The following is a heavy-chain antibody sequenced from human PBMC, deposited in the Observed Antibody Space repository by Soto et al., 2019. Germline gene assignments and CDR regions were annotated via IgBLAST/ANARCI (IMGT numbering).Heavy chain of an antibody. V-gene: IGHV4-39*01. D-gene: IGHD5-12*01. J-gene: IGHJ3*02. Sequence: SETLSLTCTVSGGSISSSSYYWGWIRQPPGKGLEWIGSIYYSGSTYYNPSLKSRVTISVDTSKNQFSLKLSSVTAADTAVYYCARSPYSGYEDAFDIWGQGTMVTVSS. CDR2: IYYSGST. CDR1: GGSISSSSYY. CDR3: ARSPYSGYEDAFDI.